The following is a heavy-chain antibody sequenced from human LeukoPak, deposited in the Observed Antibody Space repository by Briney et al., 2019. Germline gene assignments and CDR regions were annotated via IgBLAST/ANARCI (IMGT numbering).Heavy chain of an antibody. V-gene: IGHV1-69*04. J-gene: IGHJ3*02. D-gene: IGHD3-9*01. CDR1: GGTFSSYA. CDR3: ARDEGITIFQEDAFDI. Sequence: ASVKVSCKASGGTFSSYAISWVRQAPGQGLEWMGRIIPILGIANYAQKFQGRVTITADKSTSTAYMELSSLRSEDTAVYYCARDEGITIFQEDAFDIWAKGQWSPSLQ. CDR2: IIPILGIA.